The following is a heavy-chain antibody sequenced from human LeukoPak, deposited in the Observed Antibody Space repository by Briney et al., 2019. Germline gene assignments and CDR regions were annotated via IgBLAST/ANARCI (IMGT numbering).Heavy chain of an antibody. CDR3: AKPPANSGSYYFDY. J-gene: IGHJ4*02. CDR1: GFTFSSYA. D-gene: IGHD1-26*01. Sequence: PGGSLRLSCAASGFTFSSYAMSWVRQAPGKGLEWVSAISGSGGSTYYADSVKGRFTISRDNSKNTLYLQMNSLGAEDTAVYYCAKPPANSGSYYFDYWGQGTLVTVSS. V-gene: IGHV3-23*01. CDR2: ISGSGGST.